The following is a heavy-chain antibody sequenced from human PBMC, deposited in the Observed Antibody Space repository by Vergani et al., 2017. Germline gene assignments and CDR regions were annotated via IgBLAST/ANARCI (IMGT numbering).Heavy chain of an antibody. V-gene: IGHV5-51*01. Sequence: EVQLVQSGAEVKKPGESLKISCQISGYSFTNYWIGWVRQMPGKGLEWMGIIHPADSDTRYSPTFQSQVTISVDKSISTAYLQRSSLRASDSAMYYCARLYGRDSSGSKYFDYWVQGALVTVSS. J-gene: IGHJ4*02. CDR1: GYSFTNYW. CDR2: IHPADSDT. CDR3: ARLYGRDSSGSKYFDY. D-gene: IGHD3-22*01.